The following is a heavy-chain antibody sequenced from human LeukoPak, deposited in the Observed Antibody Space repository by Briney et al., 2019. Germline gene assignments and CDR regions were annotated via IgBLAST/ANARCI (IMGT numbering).Heavy chain of an antibody. CDR3: ARRGRLWWQLGFY. CDR2: LYYNGST. V-gene: IGHV4-39*01. CDR1: VGSISSSSYY. D-gene: IGHD4-23*01. Sequence: SETLSLTCTVSVGSISSSSYYWGWFRQPPGKGLEWIGSLYYNGSTYYNPSLKSRVPISVDTSKEQFSLKLSSVTAADTAVYYCARRGRLWWQLGFYWGQGTLVTVSS. J-gene: IGHJ4*02.